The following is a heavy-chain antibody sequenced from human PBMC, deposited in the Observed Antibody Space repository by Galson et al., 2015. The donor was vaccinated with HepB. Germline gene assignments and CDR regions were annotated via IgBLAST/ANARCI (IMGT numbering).Heavy chain of an antibody. CDR1: GGSFSGYY. CDR3: ARTCGITGTTTGVDY. J-gene: IGHJ4*02. D-gene: IGHD1-14*01. CDR2: INHSGST. Sequence: SETLSLTCAVYGGSFSGYYWSWIRQPPGTGLEWIGAINHSGSTNYNPSLKSRVTISVDTSKNQFSLKLSSVTAADTAVYYCARTCGITGTTTGVDYWGQGTLATVSS. V-gene: IGHV4-34*01.